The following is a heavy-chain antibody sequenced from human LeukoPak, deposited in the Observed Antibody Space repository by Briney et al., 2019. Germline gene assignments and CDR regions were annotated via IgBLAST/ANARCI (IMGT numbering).Heavy chain of an antibody. CDR2: INISGST. V-gene: IGHV4-4*07. Sequence: SETLSLTCTVSDASISGYYWSWIRQPAGKGLEWIGRINISGSTNYNPSLKSRVTISVGTSKNQFSLKLSSVTAADTAVYYCARASYDSSGYYYFDYWGQGTLVTVSS. D-gene: IGHD3-22*01. CDR3: ARASYDSSGYYYFDY. CDR1: DASISGYY. J-gene: IGHJ4*02.